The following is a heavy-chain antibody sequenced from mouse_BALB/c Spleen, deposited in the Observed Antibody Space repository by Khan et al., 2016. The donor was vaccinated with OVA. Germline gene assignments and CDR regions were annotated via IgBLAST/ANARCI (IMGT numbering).Heavy chain of an antibody. D-gene: IGHD2-2*01. CDR2: VDPFSAVT. J-gene: IGHJ3*01. V-gene: IGHV1-31*01. CDR1: GYSFTSYY. Sequence: VQLKESGPELMKPGASVKISCKASGYSFTSYYIHWVMQSRGQSLEWIGYVDPFSAVTTYNQKFKGKATLTVDKSSSTAYIHFSNLTSEDSAVYYCTRHGYVAWFTYWGQGTLVTVSA. CDR3: TRHGYVAWFTY.